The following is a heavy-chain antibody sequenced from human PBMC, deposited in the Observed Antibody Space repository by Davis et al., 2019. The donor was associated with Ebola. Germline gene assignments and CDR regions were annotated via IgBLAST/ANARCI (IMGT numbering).Heavy chain of an antibody. CDR2: IAPYNGVT. CDR1: GYTFTNYA. D-gene: IGHD2-21*01. CDR3: ARDSGDMSY. Sequence: ASVKVSCKASGYTFTNYAFSWVRQAPGQGLEWMGWIAPYNGVTNYAQNLQDRFSMTTDASTSTAYMELRSLASDDTAVYYCARDSGDMSYWGQGTLVTVSS. V-gene: IGHV1-18*01. J-gene: IGHJ4*02.